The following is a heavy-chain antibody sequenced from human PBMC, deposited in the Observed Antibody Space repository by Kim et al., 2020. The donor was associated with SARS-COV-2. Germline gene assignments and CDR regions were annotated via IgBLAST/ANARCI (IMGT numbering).Heavy chain of an antibody. V-gene: IGHV3-33*01. J-gene: IGHJ4*02. CDR3: ARNSGYDLYYFDY. Sequence: YADSVMGRFTISRNNSKNTLYLQMNSLRAEDTAVYYCARNSGYDLYYFDYWGQGTLVTVSS. D-gene: IGHD5-12*01.